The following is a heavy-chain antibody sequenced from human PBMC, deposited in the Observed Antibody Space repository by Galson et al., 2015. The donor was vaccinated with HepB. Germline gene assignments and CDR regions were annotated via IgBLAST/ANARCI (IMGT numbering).Heavy chain of an antibody. D-gene: IGHD6-13*01. Sequence: QSGAEVKKPGESLKISCKGSGYSFTSYWIGWVRQMPGKGLEWMGIIYPGDSDTRYSPSFQGQVTISADKSISTAYLQWSSLKASDTAMYYCARHIRGSPSSWYYFDYWGQGTLVTVSS. V-gene: IGHV5-51*01. CDR1: GYSFTSYW. J-gene: IGHJ4*02. CDR3: ARHIRGSPSSWYYFDY. CDR2: IYPGDSDT.